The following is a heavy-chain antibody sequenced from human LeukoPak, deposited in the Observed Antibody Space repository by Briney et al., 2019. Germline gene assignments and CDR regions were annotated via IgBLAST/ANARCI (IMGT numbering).Heavy chain of an antibody. J-gene: IGHJ4*02. Sequence: SETLSLTCAVYGGSFSGYYWSWIRQPPGKGLEWIGYIYYSGSTNYNPSLKSRVTISVDTSKNQFSLKLSSVTAADTAVYYCARGDDSSGYFPPYYFDYWGQGTLVTVSS. D-gene: IGHD3-22*01. CDR1: GGSFSGYY. CDR3: ARGDDSSGYFPPYYFDY. V-gene: IGHV4-59*08. CDR2: IYYSGST.